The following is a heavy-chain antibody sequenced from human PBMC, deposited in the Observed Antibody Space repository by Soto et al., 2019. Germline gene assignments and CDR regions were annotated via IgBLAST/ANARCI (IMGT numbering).Heavy chain of an antibody. V-gene: IGHV1-18*01. Sequence: QVQLVQSAAEVKKPGASVKVSCKASGYTFSTFAITWVRQAPGQGLEWMEYITTYSGNTYYAQKLQGRVTMTTDTTTSTAYMELRSLRADDTAVDFCARGTGDFAYWGQGTLVTVSS. CDR2: ITTYSGNT. J-gene: IGHJ4*02. CDR1: GYTFSTFA. CDR3: ARGTGDFAY. D-gene: IGHD2-2*01.